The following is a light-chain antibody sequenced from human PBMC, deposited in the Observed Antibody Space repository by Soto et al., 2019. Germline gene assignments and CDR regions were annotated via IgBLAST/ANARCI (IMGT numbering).Light chain of an antibody. CDR3: QQYGSSPRT. CDR2: GAS. Sequence: ENVLTQSPGTLSLSPGERATLSCRASQSVSSSYLAWYQQKPGQAPRLLIYGASSGATGIPDRFSGSGSGTDFTLTISRLEPEDFAVYYCQQYGSSPRTFGQGTKV. CDR1: QSVSSSY. V-gene: IGKV3-20*01. J-gene: IGKJ1*01.